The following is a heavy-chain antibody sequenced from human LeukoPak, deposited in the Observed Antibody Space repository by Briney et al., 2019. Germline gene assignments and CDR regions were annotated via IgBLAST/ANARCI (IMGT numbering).Heavy chain of an antibody. Sequence: PDTLSLTCTVSGGSVSSRPHFWAWIRQTPGKGLEWIGTIYYTGSANYNPSLKSRVTMSVDTSKDHFSLNLSSVTATDTAVYFCVRLLGGYFAGNTFDIWGQGTVVSVSS. CDR1: GGSVSSRPHF. CDR3: VRLLGGYFAGNTFDI. CDR2: IYYTGSA. V-gene: IGHV4-39*02. D-gene: IGHD3-9*01. J-gene: IGHJ3*02.